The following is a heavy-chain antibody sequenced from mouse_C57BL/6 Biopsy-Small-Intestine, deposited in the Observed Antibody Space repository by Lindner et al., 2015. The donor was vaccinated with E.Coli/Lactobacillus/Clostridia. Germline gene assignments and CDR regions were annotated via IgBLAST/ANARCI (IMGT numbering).Heavy chain of an antibody. Sequence: SVKVSCKASGYTFTGYYMHWVRQAPGQGLEWVGIIDPSGGRTNYAQKFQGRVTVTGDTSTSTIYMELDSLRSEDTAVYYCARDAYALAFDIWGQGTVVTVSS. CDR1: GYTFTGYY. CDR2: IDPSGGRT. J-gene: IGHJ3*01. V-gene: IGHV1-64*01. CDR3: ARDAYALAFDI.